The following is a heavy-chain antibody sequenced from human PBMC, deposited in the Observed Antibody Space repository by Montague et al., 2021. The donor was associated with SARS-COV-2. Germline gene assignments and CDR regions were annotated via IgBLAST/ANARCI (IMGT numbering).Heavy chain of an antibody. V-gene: IGHV4-39*01. Sequence: SETLSLTCTVSGGSIRSSSHYWGWIRQPPGKGLEWIGSIYFSGTTYYNPSLKSRVTISVDTSKNQFSLKLSSVTAADTAVYYCARQVSFIMVRRPDFDYWGQGTLVTVSS. D-gene: IGHD5-18*01. CDR1: GGSIRSSSHY. CDR2: IYFSGTT. CDR3: ARQVSFIMVRRPDFDY. J-gene: IGHJ4*02.